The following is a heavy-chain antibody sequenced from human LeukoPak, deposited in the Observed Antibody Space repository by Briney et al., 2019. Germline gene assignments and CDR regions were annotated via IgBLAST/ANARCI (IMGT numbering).Heavy chain of an antibody. V-gene: IGHV3-11*04. D-gene: IGHD1-26*01. CDR3: ARGRRIVGTVPPDY. CDR1: GFTFSGYY. J-gene: IGHJ4*02. CDR2: ISSTSNTI. Sequence: PGGSLRLSCATSGFTFSGYYMNWIRQAPGKGLEWISYISSTSNTIHYAGSVRGRFTVSRDNTKNSLYLQMNSLRADDTAVYYCARGRRIVGTVPPDYWGQGTLVTVSS.